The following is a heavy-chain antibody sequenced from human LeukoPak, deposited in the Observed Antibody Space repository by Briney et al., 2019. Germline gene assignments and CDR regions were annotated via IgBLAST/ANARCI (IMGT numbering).Heavy chain of an antibody. CDR2: IYYSGNT. CDR1: GGSISSSNYY. Sequence: PSETLSLTCTVSGGSISSSNYYWGWIRQPPGKGLEWIGTIYYSGNTNYNPSLNSRVTISVDTSKNQFSLKVTSVTAADTAVYYCARHFSAYGANDWIDSWGQGTLVTVSS. D-gene: IGHD4-17*01. CDR3: ARHFSAYGANDWIDS. J-gene: IGHJ4*02. V-gene: IGHV4-39*01.